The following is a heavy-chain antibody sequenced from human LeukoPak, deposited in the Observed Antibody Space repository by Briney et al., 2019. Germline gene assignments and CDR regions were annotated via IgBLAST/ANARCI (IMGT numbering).Heavy chain of an antibody. CDR2: IIPIFGTA. CDR1: GGTFSSYA. J-gene: IGHJ4*02. CDR3: ARGKYSSSWYYFDY. Sequence: ASVKVSCKASGGTFSSYAISWVRQAPGQGLEWMGGIIPIFGTANYAQKFQGRVTITADESTSTAYMELSSLRSEDTAVYYCARGKYSSSWYYFDYWGRGTPVTVSS. D-gene: IGHD6-13*01. V-gene: IGHV1-69*13.